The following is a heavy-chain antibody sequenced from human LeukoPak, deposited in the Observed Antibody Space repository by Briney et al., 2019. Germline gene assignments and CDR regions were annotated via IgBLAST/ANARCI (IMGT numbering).Heavy chain of an antibody. Sequence: SETLSLTCTVSGYSISSGYYWGWIRQPPGKGLEWIGSIYHSGSTYYNPSLKSRVTISVDTSKNQFSLKLSSVTAADTAVYYCARDHYDFWSALGYYYYYMDVWGKGTTVTVSS. CDR3: ARDHYDFWSALGYYYYYMDV. CDR2: IYHSGST. J-gene: IGHJ6*03. V-gene: IGHV4-38-2*02. CDR1: GYSISSGYY. D-gene: IGHD3-3*01.